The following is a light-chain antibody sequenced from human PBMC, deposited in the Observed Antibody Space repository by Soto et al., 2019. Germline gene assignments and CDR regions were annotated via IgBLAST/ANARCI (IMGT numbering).Light chain of an antibody. Sequence: IVLTQSPGTLSLSPGARATLSCRASQSLSSSYLAWYQQKPGQAPRLLIYGASSRATGIPDRFSGSGSGTDFTLTISRLEPEDFAVYYCQQYGSSPPITFGQGTRLEIK. CDR3: QQYGSSPPIT. CDR2: GAS. V-gene: IGKV3-20*01. CDR1: QSLSSSY. J-gene: IGKJ5*01.